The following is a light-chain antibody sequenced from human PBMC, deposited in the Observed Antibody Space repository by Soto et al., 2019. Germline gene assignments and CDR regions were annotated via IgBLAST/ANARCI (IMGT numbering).Light chain of an antibody. Sequence: DIQMTQSPPTLSASVGDRVTITCRASQSISSWLAWYQQKPGKAPKLLIYLASSLESGVPSRFSGSRSGTEFTFTISSLQPDDFASIYCQHYHSYRLTYGGGI. J-gene: IGKJ4*02. CDR1: QSISSW. V-gene: IGKV1-5*01. CDR2: LAS. CDR3: QHYHSYRLT.